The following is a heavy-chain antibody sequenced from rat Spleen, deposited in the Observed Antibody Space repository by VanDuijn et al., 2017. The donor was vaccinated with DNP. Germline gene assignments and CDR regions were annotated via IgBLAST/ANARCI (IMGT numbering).Heavy chain of an antibody. CDR1: DYSITSNY. CDR3: ARWSRYFDY. J-gene: IGHJ2*01. V-gene: IGHV3-1*01. Sequence: EVQLQESGPGLVKPSQALSLTCSVTDYSITSNYWGWIRKFPGNKMEWMGYISYSGTTRYNPSLKSRVSITRDTSKNQFFLHLNSVTTEDTATYYCARWSRYFDYWGQGVMVTVSS. CDR2: ISYSGTT.